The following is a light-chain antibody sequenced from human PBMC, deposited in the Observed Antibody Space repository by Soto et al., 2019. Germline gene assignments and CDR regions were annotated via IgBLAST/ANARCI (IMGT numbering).Light chain of an antibody. V-gene: IGLV1-44*01. J-gene: IGLJ2*01. CDR2: NNN. CDR3: AAWDDSLNAVV. Sequence: QSVLTQPPSASGTPGQRVTISCSGSSSNIGGNTVNWYQQLPGTAPKLLIYNNNQRPSGVPDRFSGSKSGTSASLAISRLQSEDEAAYYCAAWDDSLNAVVFGGGTKLTVL. CDR1: SSNIGGNT.